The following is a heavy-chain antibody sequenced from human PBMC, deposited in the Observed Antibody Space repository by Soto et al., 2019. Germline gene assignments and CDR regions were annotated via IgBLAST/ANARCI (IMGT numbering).Heavy chain of an antibody. CDR1: AFTFSGVA. Sequence: HPGGSLRLSCAAAAFTFSGVAMLWVRQAPGKGLEWVSAVSGSGDSTYYADSVKGRFTISRDNSKNTLYLQMNSLRAEDSAVYYCAKGRASDCPGCTQDYWGQGTLVTVSS. J-gene: IGHJ4*02. V-gene: IGHV3-23*01. CDR3: AKGRASDCPGCTQDY. CDR2: VSGSGDST. D-gene: IGHD2-21*02.